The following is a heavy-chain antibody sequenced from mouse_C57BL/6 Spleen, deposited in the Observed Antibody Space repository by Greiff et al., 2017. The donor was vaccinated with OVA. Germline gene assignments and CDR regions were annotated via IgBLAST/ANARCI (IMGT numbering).Heavy chain of an antibody. CDR1: GYTFTDYN. J-gene: IGHJ2*01. CDR3: ARLWYYFDD. V-gene: IGHV1-18*01. Sequence: VQLKQSGPELVKPGASVKIPCKASGYTFTDYNMDWVKQSHGKSLEWIGDINPNNGGTIYNQKFKGKATLTVDKSSSTAYMELRSLTSEDTAVYYCARLWYYFDDWGQGTTLTVSS. D-gene: IGHD1-1*02. CDR2: INPNNGGT.